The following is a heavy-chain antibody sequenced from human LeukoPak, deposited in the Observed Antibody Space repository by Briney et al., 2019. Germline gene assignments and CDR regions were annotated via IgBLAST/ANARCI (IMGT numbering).Heavy chain of an antibody. Sequence: SETLSLTCTVSGGSISSYYWSWIRQPPGKGLEWIGYIYYSGSTNYNPSLKSRVTISVDTSKNQLSLKLSSVTAADTAVYYCARGDKSCSSTSCSYGFDYWGQGTLVTVSS. CDR1: GGSISSYY. D-gene: IGHD2-2*01. V-gene: IGHV4-59*01. CDR2: IYYSGST. CDR3: ARGDKSCSSTSCSYGFDY. J-gene: IGHJ4*02.